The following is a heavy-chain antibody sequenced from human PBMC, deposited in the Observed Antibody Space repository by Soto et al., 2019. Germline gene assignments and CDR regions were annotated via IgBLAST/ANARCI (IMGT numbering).Heavy chain of an antibody. V-gene: IGHV3-74*01. J-gene: IGHJ4*02. CDR3: TRGGTSATSWGLFYD. CDR2: INGDGSTT. D-gene: IGHD3-16*01. Sequence: EVQLVESGGGLVQPGGSLRLSCAASGFTFSNYWIHWVRQAPGEGLVWVSRINGDGSTTTYADFVKGRFTISRDNAKNPLYLQLDRLGADDTAVYYCTRGGTSATSWGLFYDWGQGARVTVSS. CDR1: GFTFSNYW.